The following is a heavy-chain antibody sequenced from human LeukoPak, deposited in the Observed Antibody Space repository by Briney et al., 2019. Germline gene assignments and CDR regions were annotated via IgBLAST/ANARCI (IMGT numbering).Heavy chain of an antibody. V-gene: IGHV4-34*01. Sequence: SETLSLTCAVYGGSFSYYWTWIRQPPGKGLEWIGEINHSGITNYNPSLKSRVTISVDTSKNQFSLKLSSVTAADTAVYYCAEAGGMDVWGQGTTVTVSS. CDR2: INHSGIT. J-gene: IGHJ6*02. CDR3: AEAGGMDV. CDR1: GGSFSYY.